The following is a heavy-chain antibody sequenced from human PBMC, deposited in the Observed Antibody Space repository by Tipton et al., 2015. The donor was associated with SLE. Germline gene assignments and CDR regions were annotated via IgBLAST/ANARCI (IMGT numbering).Heavy chain of an antibody. CDR1: GGSISSGGYY. V-gene: IGHV4-31*02. CDR2: IYYSGST. CDR3: ARVSEGMVRELDY. Sequence: LRLSCTVSGGSISSGGYYWSWIRQHPGKGLEWIGYIYYSGSTYYNPSLKSRVTISVDTSKNQFSLKLSSVTAADTAVYYCARVSEGMVRELDYWGQGTLVTVSS. J-gene: IGHJ4*02. D-gene: IGHD3-10*01.